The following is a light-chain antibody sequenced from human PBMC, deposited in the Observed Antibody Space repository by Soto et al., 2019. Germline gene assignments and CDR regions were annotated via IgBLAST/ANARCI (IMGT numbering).Light chain of an antibody. CDR1: SSNIGAGYD. J-gene: IGLJ1*01. CDR2: GNS. CDR3: VSHISVAYRSIYV. Sequence: QSVLTQPPSVSGAPGQRVTISCTGSSSNIGAGYDVHWYQQLPGTAPKVLIYGNSNRPSGVPDRFSGSKSGTSASLAITGLQAEDEADYYCVSHISVAYRSIYVFGTGTQLTVL. V-gene: IGLV1-40*01.